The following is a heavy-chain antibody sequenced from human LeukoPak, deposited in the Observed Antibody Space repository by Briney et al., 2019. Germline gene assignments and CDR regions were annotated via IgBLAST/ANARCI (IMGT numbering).Heavy chain of an antibody. D-gene: IGHD1-7*01. J-gene: IGHJ6*02. CDR1: GFTFSSYA. CDR3: ARETGTTAGRPTLPYGMDV. Sequence: GGSLRLSCAASGFTFSSYAMHWVRQAPGKGLEYVSAISSNGGSTYYANSVKGRFTISRDNSKNTLYLQMGSLRAEDMAVYYCARETGTTAGRPTLPYGMDVWGQGTTVTVSS. CDR2: ISSNGGST. V-gene: IGHV3-64*01.